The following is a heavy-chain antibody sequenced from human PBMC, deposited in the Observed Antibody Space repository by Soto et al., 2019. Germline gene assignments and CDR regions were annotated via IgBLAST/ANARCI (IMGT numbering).Heavy chain of an antibody. D-gene: IGHD4-17*01. V-gene: IGHV1-2*02. J-gene: IGHJ4*02. CDR1: GYTFTGYY. CDR3: ARGIANQLGYGDYAVGAEFDY. CDR2: INPNSGGT. Sequence: QVQLVQSGAEVKKPGASVKVSCKASGYTFTGYYMHWVRQAPGQGLEWMGWINPNSGGTNYAQKFQGRVTMTRDTSISTAYMELSRLRSDDTAVYYCARGIANQLGYGDYAVGAEFDYWGQGTLVTVSS.